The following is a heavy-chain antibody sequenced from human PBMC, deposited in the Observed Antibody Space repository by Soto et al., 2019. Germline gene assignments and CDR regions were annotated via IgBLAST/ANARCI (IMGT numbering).Heavy chain of an antibody. CDR1: GYSFTNYW. Sequence: GESLKISCNGSGYSFTNYWIGWVRQMPGKGLEWMGIIYPGDSDTRYSPSFQGQVTISADKSINTAYLQWSSLKASDTAMYYCARPEGYCSSISCSHFDYWGRGTLVTVSS. CDR3: ARPEGYCSSISCSHFDY. J-gene: IGHJ4*02. V-gene: IGHV5-51*01. D-gene: IGHD2-2*01. CDR2: IYPGDSDT.